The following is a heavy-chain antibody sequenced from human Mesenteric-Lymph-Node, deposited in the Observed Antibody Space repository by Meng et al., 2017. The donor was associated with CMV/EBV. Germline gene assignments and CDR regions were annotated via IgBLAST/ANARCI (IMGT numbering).Heavy chain of an antibody. CDR1: GCIFSDYY. D-gene: IGHD1-26*01. CDR3: ATCVRSGAYPCYFCTMDV. V-gene: IGHV3-11*01. CDR2: ISSSCRTI. Sequence: GESLKISCAAPGCIFSDYYMSWIRQAPGKGLEWVSDISSSCRTIHYADSEKGRFTISRDNAKNSLYLQMNSLRAEDAAVYHCATCVRSGAYPCYFCTMDVWGQGTTVTVSS. J-gene: IGHJ6*02.